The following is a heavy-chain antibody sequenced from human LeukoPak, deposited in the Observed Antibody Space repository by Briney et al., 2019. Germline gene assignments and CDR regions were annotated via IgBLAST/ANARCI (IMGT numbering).Heavy chain of an antibody. CDR2: IYYSRST. Sequence: SETLSLTCTVSGGSFSSYYWSWIRQPPGKGLEWIGYIYYSRSTNYNPSLKSRVTISVDTSKNQFSLKLSSVTAADTAVYYCASTPRDSSGWSIFDYWGQGTLVTVSS. J-gene: IGHJ4*02. V-gene: IGHV4-59*01. D-gene: IGHD6-19*01. CDR3: ASTPRDSSGWSIFDY. CDR1: GGSFSSYY.